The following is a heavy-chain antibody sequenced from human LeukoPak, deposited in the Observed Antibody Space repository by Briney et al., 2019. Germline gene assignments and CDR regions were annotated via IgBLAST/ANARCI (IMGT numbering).Heavy chain of an antibody. CDR1: GFSFGSYW. D-gene: IGHD6-19*01. CDR3: AREVAVTGTPSLDN. J-gene: IGHJ4*02. CDR2: MKHDGIEK. Sequence: GGSLRLSCVASGFSFGSYWMAWVRQAPGKGLEWVANMKHDGIEKYHVDSVRGRFTLSRDNAKNSLYLQMNSLRVEDTAIYYCAREVAVTGTPSLDNWGQGTLVTVSS. V-gene: IGHV3-7*05.